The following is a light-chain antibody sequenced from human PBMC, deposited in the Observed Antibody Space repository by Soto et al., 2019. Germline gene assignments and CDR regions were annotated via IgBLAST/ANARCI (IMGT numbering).Light chain of an antibody. CDR3: QRRSNWSTT. CDR2: DAS. Sequence: EIVLTHSPGTLSLSPGERATLSCRASQSFSSSYLAWYQQKPGQPPRLLIYDASNRATGIPARFSGSGSGTDFTLTISSLEPEDFAVYYCQRRSNWSTTFGQGTKVDIK. V-gene: IGKV3-11*01. J-gene: IGKJ1*01. CDR1: QSFSSSY.